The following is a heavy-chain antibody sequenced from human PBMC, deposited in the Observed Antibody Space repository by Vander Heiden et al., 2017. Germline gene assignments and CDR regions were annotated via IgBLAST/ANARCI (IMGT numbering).Heavy chain of an antibody. J-gene: IGHJ4*02. CDR2: IYSGGST. Sequence: EGQRVESGGGSIQPGGSLRLSCAAACVPVSGNYMSWVRQAPGKGLEWVSIIYSGGSTYYADYVKGRFTLSRDNSKNTLYLQMNSLRAEDTAVYYCARGLGLWGQGTLVTVSS. V-gene: IGHV3-53*01. CDR1: CVPVSGNY. D-gene: IGHD4-17*01. CDR3: ARGLGL.